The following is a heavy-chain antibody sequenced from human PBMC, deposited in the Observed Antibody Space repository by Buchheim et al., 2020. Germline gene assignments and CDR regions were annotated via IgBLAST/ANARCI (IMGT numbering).Heavy chain of an antibody. J-gene: IGHJ4*02. Sequence: QVQLQQWGAGLLKPSETLSLTCAVYGGSFSGYYWSWIRQLPGKGLEWIGEINHSGSTNYNPSIKSRVTITVDTSKNQISLKLSSVTAADTAVYYCASRQGQLGYYFDYWGQGTL. D-gene: IGHD6-6*01. V-gene: IGHV4-34*01. CDR1: GGSFSGYY. CDR3: ASRQGQLGYYFDY. CDR2: INHSGST.